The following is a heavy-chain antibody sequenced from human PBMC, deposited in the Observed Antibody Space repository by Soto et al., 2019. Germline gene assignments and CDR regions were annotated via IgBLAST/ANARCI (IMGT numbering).Heavy chain of an antibody. CDR3: ARWVEVSLDYFDS. CDR1: GGSISNGYYY. D-gene: IGHD2-15*01. J-gene: IGHJ4*02. Sequence: PSETLSLTCTVSGGSISNGYYYWSWVRQNPGKGLEWIGHIYHGGRTYYNPSLKSRVSISVDTSKSQFSLHLSSVTAADTAVYYCARWVEVSLDYFDSLGQGTPVTVSS. CDR2: IYHGGRT. V-gene: IGHV4-31*03.